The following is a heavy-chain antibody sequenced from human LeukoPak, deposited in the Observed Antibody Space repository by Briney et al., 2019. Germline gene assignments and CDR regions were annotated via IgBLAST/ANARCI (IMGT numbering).Heavy chain of an antibody. CDR3: ARLGEKGLFSGYFYP. J-gene: IGHJ5*02. V-gene: IGHV1-2*02. CDR2: INPDSGGT. CDR1: GYTFTGYY. D-gene: IGHD3-22*01. Sequence: GASVKVSCKASGYTFTGYYMHWVRQAPGQGLEWMGRINPDSGGTEYAQKCQGRVTMTRDTSISTAYMDISRLRSDDTAVYYCARLGEKGLFSGYFYPWGQGTLVTVSS.